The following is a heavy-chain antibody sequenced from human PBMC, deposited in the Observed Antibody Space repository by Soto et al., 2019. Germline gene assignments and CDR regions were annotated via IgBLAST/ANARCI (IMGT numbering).Heavy chain of an antibody. J-gene: IGHJ4*02. CDR2: IYHSGST. CDR1: SGSISSSNW. CDR3: ARDSAYSYGEVAGTFDY. V-gene: IGHV4-4*02. Sequence: PSETLSLTCAVSSGSISSSNWWSWVRQPPGKGLEWIGEIYHSGSTNYNPSLKSRVTISVDKSKNQFSLKLSSVTAADTAVYYCARDSAYSYGEVAGTFDYWGQGTLVTVSS. D-gene: IGHD5-18*01.